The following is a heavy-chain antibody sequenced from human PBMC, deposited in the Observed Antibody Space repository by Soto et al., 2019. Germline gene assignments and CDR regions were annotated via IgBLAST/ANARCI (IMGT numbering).Heavy chain of an antibody. CDR2: IWYDGSNK. CDR3: ARGPPYSSGWYDDY. J-gene: IGHJ4*02. Sequence: PGGSLSLSCATSGFTFSTYAMHWVRQAPGKGPEWVAVIWYDGSNKYYADSVKGRFTVSRDNSRNALYLQMNSLRVEDTAVYFCARGPPYSSGWYDDYWGQGTQVTVSS. V-gene: IGHV3-33*01. D-gene: IGHD6-19*01. CDR1: GFTFSTYA.